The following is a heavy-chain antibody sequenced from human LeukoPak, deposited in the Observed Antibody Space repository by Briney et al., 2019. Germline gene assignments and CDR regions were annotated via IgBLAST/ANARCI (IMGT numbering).Heavy chain of an antibody. Sequence: GASVKVSCKASGYTFTGYYMHWVRQATGQGHEWMGWVNPNSGGTNYAQKFQGRVTMTRDTSISTAYMELSRLRSDDTTVYYCARKFYCSGGSCYSPWFDPWGQGTLVTVSS. CDR2: VNPNSGGT. V-gene: IGHV1-2*02. D-gene: IGHD2-15*01. J-gene: IGHJ5*02. CDR3: ARKFYCSGGSCYSPWFDP. CDR1: GYTFTGYY.